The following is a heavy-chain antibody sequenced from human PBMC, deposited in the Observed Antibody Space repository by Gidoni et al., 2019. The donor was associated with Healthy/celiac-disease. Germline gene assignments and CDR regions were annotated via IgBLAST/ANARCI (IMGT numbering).Heavy chain of an antibody. CDR1: GFTFRIYC. CDR3: AKDVGAVAARPGDY. Sequence: QVQLVESGGGVVQLGRSLRLYCQASGFTFRIYCVHWVRQDPGKRLEWVAVISYDGSNKYYADSVKGRFTISRDNSKNTLDLQMSSLRAEDTAVYYCAKDVGAVAARPGDYWGQGTLVTVSS. D-gene: IGHD6-19*01. CDR2: ISYDGSNK. J-gene: IGHJ4*02. V-gene: IGHV3-30*18.